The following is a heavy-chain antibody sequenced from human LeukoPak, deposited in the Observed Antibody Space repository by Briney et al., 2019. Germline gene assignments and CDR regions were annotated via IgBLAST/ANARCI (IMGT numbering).Heavy chain of an antibody. CDR2: IYYSGST. V-gene: IGHV4-30-4*01. Sequence: SQTLSLTCTVSGGSISSGDYYWSWIRQTPGKGLEWIGYIYYSGSTYYNPSLKSRVTISVDTSKNQFSLKLSSVTAADTAVYYCARDYYDSSRFYPYDAFDIWGQGTMVTVSS. D-gene: IGHD3-22*01. CDR3: ARDYYDSSRFYPYDAFDI. J-gene: IGHJ3*02. CDR1: GGSISSGDYY.